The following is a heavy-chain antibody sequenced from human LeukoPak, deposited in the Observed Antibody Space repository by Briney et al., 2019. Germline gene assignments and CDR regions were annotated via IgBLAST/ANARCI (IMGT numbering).Heavy chain of an antibody. J-gene: IGHJ4*02. CDR1: GFTFSNFA. Sequence: GGSLKLSCAASGFTFSNFAMNWVRQAPGKGLEWVAFISYDGSIKSYADSVKGRFAVSRDNSKNTLYLQMNSLRPEDTAFYYCAKSYDNGWYVCDYWGQGTLVTVSS. CDR2: ISYDGSIK. V-gene: IGHV3-30*09. D-gene: IGHD6-19*01. CDR3: AKSYDNGWYVCDY.